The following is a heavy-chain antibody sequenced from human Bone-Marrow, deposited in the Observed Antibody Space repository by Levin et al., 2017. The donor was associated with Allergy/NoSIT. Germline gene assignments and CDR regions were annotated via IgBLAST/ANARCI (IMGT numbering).Heavy chain of an antibody. J-gene: IGHJ4*02. CDR3: ARVPEPLNIYCGGDCYSGYPPRPD. V-gene: IGHV4-39*07. D-gene: IGHD2-21*02. CDR2: IYYSGST. Sequence: SETLSLTCTVSGGSISSSSYYWGWIRQPPGKGLEWIGSIYYSGSTYYNPSLKSRVTISVDTSKNQFSLKLSSVTAADTAVYYCARVPEPLNIYCGGDCYSGYPPRPDWGQGTLVTVSS. CDR1: GGSISSSSYY.